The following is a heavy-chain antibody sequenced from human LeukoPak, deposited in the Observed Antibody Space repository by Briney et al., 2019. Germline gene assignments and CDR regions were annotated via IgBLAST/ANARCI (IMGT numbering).Heavy chain of an antibody. Sequence: SETLSLTCTVSGGSISSYYWSWIRQPAGKGLEWTGRIYNSGSTNYNPSLKSRVTMSVDTSKNQFSLKLSSVTAADTAVYYCAREASPIPEPYSSSPPVIDYWGQGTLVTVSS. CDR3: AREASPIPEPYSSSPPVIDY. D-gene: IGHD6-6*01. CDR2: IYNSGST. V-gene: IGHV4-4*07. CDR1: GGSISSYY. J-gene: IGHJ4*02.